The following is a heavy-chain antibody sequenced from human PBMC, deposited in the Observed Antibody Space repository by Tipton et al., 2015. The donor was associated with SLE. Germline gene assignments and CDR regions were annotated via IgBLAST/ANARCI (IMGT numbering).Heavy chain of an antibody. CDR1: GGSISSGGYY. D-gene: IGHD6-13*01. CDR2: IYYSGST. J-gene: IGHJ3*02. V-gene: IGHV4-31*03. CDR3: ARGGSSSWSDDAFDI. Sequence: TLSLTCTVSGGSISSGGYYWSWIRQHPGKGLEWIGYIYYSGSTYYNPSLKSRVTISVDTSKNQFSLKLSSVTAADTAVYFCARGGSSSWSDDAFDIWGQGTMVTVSS.